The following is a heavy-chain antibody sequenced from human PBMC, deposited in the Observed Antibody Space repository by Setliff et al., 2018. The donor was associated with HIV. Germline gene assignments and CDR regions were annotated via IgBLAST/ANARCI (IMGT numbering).Heavy chain of an antibody. D-gene: IGHD1-20*01. V-gene: IGHV3-30*02. CDR2: IRYDAATK. Sequence: LSCAASGFTFNNYGMHWVRQAPGKGLEWVAFIRYDAATKYYADSVEGRFTISRDNSKNTLYLQMSSLRAEDTAMYYCAKISGTFRYIDCWGQGTLVTVSS. CDR3: AKISGTFRYIDC. J-gene: IGHJ4*02. CDR1: GFTFNNYG.